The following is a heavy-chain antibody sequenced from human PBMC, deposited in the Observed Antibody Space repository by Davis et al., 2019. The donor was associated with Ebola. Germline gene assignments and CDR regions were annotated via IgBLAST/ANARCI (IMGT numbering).Heavy chain of an antibody. CDR2: ISSSITYI. CDR1: GFSFSSYS. V-gene: IGHV3-21*04. Sequence: GGSLRLSCAASGFSFSSYSMNWIRQAPGKGLEWVASISSSITYIHYADSVKGRFTISRDNSKNTLYLQMNGLRVEDTAIYYCAKDTSNIWFDIWGQGTNVTVSS. J-gene: IGHJ3*02. CDR3: AKDTSNIWFDI. D-gene: IGHD1-26*01.